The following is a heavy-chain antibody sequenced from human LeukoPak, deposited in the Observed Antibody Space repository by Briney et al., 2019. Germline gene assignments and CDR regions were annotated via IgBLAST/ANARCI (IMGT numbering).Heavy chain of an antibody. V-gene: IGHV4-59*01. D-gene: IGHD5-24*01. CDR1: GGSISSYY. CDR3: ARESRDGYINYFDS. CDR2: IYYNGST. J-gene: IGHJ4*02. Sequence: SETLSLTCTVSGGSISSYYWSWIRQPPGKGLEWIGYIYYNGSTNYNPSLKSRVTISLDTSKNQFSLKLSSVTAADTAVYYCARESRDGYINYFDSWGQGTLVTVSS.